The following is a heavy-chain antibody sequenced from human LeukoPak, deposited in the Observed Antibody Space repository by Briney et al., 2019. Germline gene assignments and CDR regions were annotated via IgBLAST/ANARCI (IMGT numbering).Heavy chain of an antibody. Sequence: SQTLSLTCAISGDSFSSNSAAWDWVRQSPSRGLEGLGSTYYRSKWYNDYAVSVKSRITINPDTSKNQFSLQLNSVTPEDTAVYYCARASSGSYYPDWYFDPWGRGTLATVSS. CDR2: TYYRSKWYN. J-gene: IGHJ2*01. V-gene: IGHV6-1*01. CDR1: GDSFSSNSAA. D-gene: IGHD1-26*01. CDR3: ARASSGSYYPDWYFDP.